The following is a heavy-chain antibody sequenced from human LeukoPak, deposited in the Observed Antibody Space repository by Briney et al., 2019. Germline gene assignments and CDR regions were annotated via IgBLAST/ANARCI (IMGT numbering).Heavy chain of an antibody. CDR3: VVPAAMRGPECFGAFDI. V-gene: IGHV3-38-3*01. D-gene: IGHD2-2*01. CDR2: ISGGST. J-gene: IGHJ3*02. CDR1: GFTVSSNE. Sequence: GGSLRLSCAASGFTVSSNEMSWVRQAPGKGLEWVSSISGGSTYYADSRKGRFTISRDNSKNTLHLQMNSLRAEDTAVSTVVVPAAMRGPECFGAFDIWGXGTMVTVSS.